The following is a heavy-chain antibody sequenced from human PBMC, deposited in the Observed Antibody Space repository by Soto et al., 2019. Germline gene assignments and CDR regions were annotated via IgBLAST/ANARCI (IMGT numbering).Heavy chain of an antibody. D-gene: IGHD3-10*01. CDR2: VTGGGHTT. Sequence: EAQLLESGGGLVQPGGSLRLSCAASGFTFSRYAMSWVRQAPGKGLEWVSTVTGGGHTTYNADSVNGRFTISRDNSKNTLYLHMNNLRAEDTAIYYCASSSGDLDVYGMDIWGAGTTVTVSS. CDR1: GFTFSRYA. V-gene: IGHV3-23*01. J-gene: IGHJ6*04. CDR3: ASSSGDLDVYGMDI.